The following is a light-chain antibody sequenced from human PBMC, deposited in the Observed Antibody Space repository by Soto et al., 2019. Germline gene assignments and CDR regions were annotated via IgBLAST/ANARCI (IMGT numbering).Light chain of an antibody. CDR2: GAS. J-gene: IGKJ1*01. V-gene: IGKV3-20*01. CDR1: QSVSSTY. CDR3: QQYDNSRTWT. Sequence: EIVLTQSPGTLSLSPGERATLSCRASQSVSSTYLAWYQQKPGQAPRLLIYGASSRATGIPDRFSGGGSGTDFTLTISRLEPEDFAVYYCQQYDNSRTWTFGQGTKVDI.